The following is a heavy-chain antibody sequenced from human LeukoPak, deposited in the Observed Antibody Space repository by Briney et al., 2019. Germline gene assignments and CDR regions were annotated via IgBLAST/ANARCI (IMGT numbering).Heavy chain of an antibody. Sequence: SEALSLTCSVSGDSVSRSDSYWDWIRQPPGKGLEWIGTIYYSGRTYYSPSLKSRVTMSVDPSNNQFSLTLRSVTAADTAVYYCARRRYYDGSGYLEWGQGTLLSVSS. CDR3: ARRRYYDGSGYLE. CDR2: IYYSGRT. J-gene: IGHJ1*01. CDR1: GDSVSRSDSY. V-gene: IGHV4-39*01. D-gene: IGHD3-22*01.